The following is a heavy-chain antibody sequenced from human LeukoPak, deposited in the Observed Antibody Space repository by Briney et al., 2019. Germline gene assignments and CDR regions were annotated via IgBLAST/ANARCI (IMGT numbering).Heavy chain of an antibody. D-gene: IGHD3-10*01. CDR3: ARDVYYGSGSQRLDL. J-gene: IGHJ5*02. V-gene: IGHV3-21*06. CDR2: ISGSSNYI. Sequence: PGGSLRLSCTVSGFTVSSNSMHWVRQAPGKGLEWVSSISGSSNYIYYADSLKGRFTISRDNAKNSMYLHMNSLIVEDTAIYYCARDVYYGSGSQRLDLWGQGTLVTVSS. CDR1: GFTVSSNS.